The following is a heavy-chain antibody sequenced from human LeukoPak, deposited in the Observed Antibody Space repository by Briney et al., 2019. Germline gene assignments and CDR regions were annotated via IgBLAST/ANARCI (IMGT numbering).Heavy chain of an antibody. J-gene: IGHJ4*02. CDR1: GFTFSSYA. V-gene: IGHV3-33*08. CDR3: ARAEGLAAAGTGYFDF. Sequence: GGSLRLSCAASGFTFSSYAMSWVRQAPGEGLEWVAVIWYDGSNENYEDSVKGRFTISRDNSKNTLYLQMNSLRAEDTAVYYCARAEGLAAAGTGYFDFWGQGTLVTVSS. D-gene: IGHD6-13*01. CDR2: IWYDGSNE.